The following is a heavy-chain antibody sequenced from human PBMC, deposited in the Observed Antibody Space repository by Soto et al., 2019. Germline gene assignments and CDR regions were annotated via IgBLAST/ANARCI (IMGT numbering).Heavy chain of an antibody. CDR3: ARHNIGSGWYGGASTGPLKVYYYGMDV. CDR2: IYPGYSDT. V-gene: IGHV5-51*01. D-gene: IGHD6-19*01. J-gene: IGHJ6*02. CDR1: GYSFTSYW. Sequence: GESLKISCKGSGYSFTSYWIGWVRQMPGKGLEWMGIIYPGYSDTRYSPSFQGQVTITADKSISTAYLQWSSLKASDTSMYYCARHNIGSGWYGGASTGPLKVYYYGMDVWGQGTTVTVSS.